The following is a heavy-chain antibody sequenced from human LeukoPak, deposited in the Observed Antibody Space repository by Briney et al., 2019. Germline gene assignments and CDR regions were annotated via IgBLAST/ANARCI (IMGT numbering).Heavy chain of an antibody. J-gene: IGHJ3*02. CDR1: GYTFSYYW. CDR3: ARTYDFGRGPPGDAFDN. CDR2: IDARTGII. Sequence: GGSLRLSCAASGYTFSYYWMSWVRQAPGKGPEWVSYIDARTGIIHYADFVQGRFTISRDDAKESVFLQMNSLRVDDTAVYYCARTYDFGRGPPGDAFDNWGQGTLVIVSS. D-gene: IGHD3-3*01. V-gene: IGHV3-48*01.